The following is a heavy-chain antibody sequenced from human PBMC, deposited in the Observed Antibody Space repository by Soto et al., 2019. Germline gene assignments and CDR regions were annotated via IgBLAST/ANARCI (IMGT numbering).Heavy chain of an antibody. CDR1: GYALTTYG. CDR2: ISAHNGNT. CDR3: ARGRYGDY. J-gene: IGHJ4*02. V-gene: IGHV1-18*01. D-gene: IGHD1-1*01. Sequence: QVHLVQSGAEVKKTGASVKVSCKGSGYALTTYGITWVRQAPGQGLEWMGWISAHNGNTNYAQKLQSRVTVTRDTSTSTAYMELRSLRSDDTAVYYCARGRYGDYWGQGALVTVSS.